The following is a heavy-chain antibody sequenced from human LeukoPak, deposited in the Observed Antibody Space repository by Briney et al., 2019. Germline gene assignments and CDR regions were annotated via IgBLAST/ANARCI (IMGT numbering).Heavy chain of an antibody. J-gene: IGHJ4*02. V-gene: IGHV3-30*02. CDR1: GFTFSSYG. CDR2: IRYDGSNK. CDR3: ARDIRWGYYDSSGYQPHY. D-gene: IGHD3-22*01. Sequence: PGGSLRLSCAASGFTFSSYGMHWVRQAPGKGLEWVAFIRYDGSNKYYADSVKGRFTISRDNSKNTLYLQMNSLRAEDTAVYYCARDIRWGYYDSSGYQPHYWGQGTLVTVSS.